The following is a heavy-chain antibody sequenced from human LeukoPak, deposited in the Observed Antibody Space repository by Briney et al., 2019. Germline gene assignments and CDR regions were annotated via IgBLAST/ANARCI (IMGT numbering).Heavy chain of an antibody. J-gene: IGHJ3*02. CDR2: ISSSSSYI. V-gene: IGHV3-21*01. CDR1: GFTFSSYA. D-gene: IGHD6-19*01. CDR3: ARGSGWYGDAFDI. Sequence: GGSLRLSCAASGFTFSSYAMSWVRQAPGKGLEWVSSISSSSSYIYYADSVKGRFTISRDNAKNSLYLQMNSLRAEDTAVYYCARGSGWYGDAFDIWGQGTTVTVSS.